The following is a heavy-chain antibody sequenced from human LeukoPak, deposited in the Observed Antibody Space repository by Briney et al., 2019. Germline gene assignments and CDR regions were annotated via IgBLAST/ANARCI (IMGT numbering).Heavy chain of an antibody. CDR1: GFILSEYW. V-gene: IGHV3-7*01. D-gene: IGHD2-2*01. Sequence: GGSVRLSCAASGFILSEYWMNWVRQAPGKGGEGVASIKHDSSAIYSFDSVKGRFTISSDNAKNSLYLQMNSLRVEDTAVYYCARGLSTTPNWFDPWGQGTLVTVSS. CDR2: IKHDSSAI. J-gene: IGHJ5*02. CDR3: ARGLSTTPNWFDP.